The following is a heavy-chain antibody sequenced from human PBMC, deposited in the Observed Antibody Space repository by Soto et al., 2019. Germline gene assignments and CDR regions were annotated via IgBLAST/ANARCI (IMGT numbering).Heavy chain of an antibody. D-gene: IGHD6-19*01. CDR3: ARDRYSSGWYGWYFDL. CDR1: GFTFSSYS. J-gene: IGHJ2*01. V-gene: IGHV3-48*02. Sequence: EVQLVESGGGLVQPGGSLRLSCAASGFTFSSYSMNWVRQAPGKALEWVSYISSSSSTIYYADSVKGRFTISRDNGKNSLYLQMNSLRDEDTAVYYCARDRYSSGWYGWYFDLWGRGTLVTVSS. CDR2: ISSSSSTI.